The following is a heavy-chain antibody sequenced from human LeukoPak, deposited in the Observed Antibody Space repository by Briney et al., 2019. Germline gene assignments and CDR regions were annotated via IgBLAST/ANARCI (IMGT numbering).Heavy chain of an antibody. V-gene: IGHV5-51*01. Sequence: GASPKTSFNGSGCRFTSYWNGWVRPLPGKGPEWRGIIYPGDSDTRYSPSFQGQVNISADKSISTAYLQWSSLKASDTAVYYCARIFRPCVASFDYWGQGTLVTVSS. CDR1: GCRFTSYW. J-gene: IGHJ4*02. CDR2: IYPGDSDT. D-gene: IGHD3-3*01. CDR3: ARIFRPCVASFDY.